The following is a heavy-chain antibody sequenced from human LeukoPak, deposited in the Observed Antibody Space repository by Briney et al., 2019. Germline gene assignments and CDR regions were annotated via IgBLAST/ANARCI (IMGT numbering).Heavy chain of an antibody. V-gene: IGHV3-53*01. CDR2: IYSGGST. CDR1: RFTVSSNY. CDR3: ARGGWVRAMAIDY. D-gene: IGHD5-18*01. Sequence: GGSLRLSCAASRFTVSSNYMSWVRQAPGKGLEWVSVIYSGGSTYYADSVKGRFTISRDNSKNTLYLQMNSLGAEDTAVYYCARGGWVRAMAIDYWGQGTLVTVSS. J-gene: IGHJ4*02.